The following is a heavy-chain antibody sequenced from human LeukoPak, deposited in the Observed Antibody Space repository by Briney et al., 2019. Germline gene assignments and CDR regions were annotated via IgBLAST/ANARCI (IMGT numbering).Heavy chain of an antibody. CDR2: IYYSGSI. J-gene: IGHJ4*02. CDR1: GGSISSSSYY. D-gene: IGHD3-22*01. Sequence: SETLSLTCTVSGGSISSSSYYWGWIRQSPGKGLEWIGTIYYSGSIYYNPSLKSRVSISVDTSKNQFSPKLSSVTAADAAVYYCARHGYYDSSGYYSSFDYWGQGSLVTVSS. CDR3: ARHGYYDSSGYYSSFDY. V-gene: IGHV4-39*01.